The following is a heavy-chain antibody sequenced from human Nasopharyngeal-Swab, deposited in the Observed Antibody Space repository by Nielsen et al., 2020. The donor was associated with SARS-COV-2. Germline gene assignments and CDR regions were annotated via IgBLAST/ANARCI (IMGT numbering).Heavy chain of an antibody. CDR2: ISYDGSNK. V-gene: IGHV3-30-3*01. Sequence: GESLKISCAASGFTFSSYAMHWVRQAPGKGLEWVAVISYDGSNKYYADSVKGRFTISRDNSKNTLYLQMNSLRAEDTAVYYCARDEVAGEGAHDFDYWGQGTLVTVSS. D-gene: IGHD4/OR15-4a*01. CDR1: GFTFSSYA. CDR3: ARDEVAGEGAHDFDY. J-gene: IGHJ4*02.